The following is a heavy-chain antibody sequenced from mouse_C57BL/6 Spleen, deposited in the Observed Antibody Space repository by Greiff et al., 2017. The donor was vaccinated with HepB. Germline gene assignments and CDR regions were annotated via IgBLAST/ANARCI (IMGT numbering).Heavy chain of an antibody. Sequence: QVQLQQSGPELVKPGASVKISCKASGYAFSSSWMNWVKQRPGKGLEWIGRIYPGDGDTNYNGKFKGEATLTADKSSSTAYMQLSSLTSEDSAVYFCARLEVFNYFDYWGQGTTLTVSS. CDR1: GYAFSSSW. J-gene: IGHJ2*01. V-gene: IGHV1-82*01. CDR2: IYPGDGDT. CDR3: ARLEVFNYFDY.